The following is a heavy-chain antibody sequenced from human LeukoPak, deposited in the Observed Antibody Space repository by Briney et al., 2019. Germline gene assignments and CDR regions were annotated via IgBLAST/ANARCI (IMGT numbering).Heavy chain of an antibody. CDR3: ARGMIVVVQDY. D-gene: IGHD3-22*01. CDR2: IGGRDGST. CDR1: GFTFSSYG. V-gene: IGHV3-23*01. Sequence: GGSLRLSCAASGFTFSSYGMSWVRQAPGKGLEWVSAIGGRDGSTYYADSVKGRFTISRDNAKNSLYLQMNSLRAEDTAVYYCARGMIVVVQDYWGQGTLVTVSS. J-gene: IGHJ4*02.